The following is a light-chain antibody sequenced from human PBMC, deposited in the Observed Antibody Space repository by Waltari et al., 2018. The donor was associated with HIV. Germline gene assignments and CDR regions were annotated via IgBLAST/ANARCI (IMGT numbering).Light chain of an antibody. J-gene: IGLJ2*01. CDR3: VAYTARRVLI. Sequence: QSALTQPASVSGSPAQSITISCSGSVTDMGHSKSVSWYQHPPGKPPTPLIDEVTRRPSGISARFFGSKSGSTASLTISGLQAEDEADYYCVAYTARRVLIFGGGTKLTVL. V-gene: IGLV2-14*01. CDR1: VTDMGHSKS. CDR2: EVT.